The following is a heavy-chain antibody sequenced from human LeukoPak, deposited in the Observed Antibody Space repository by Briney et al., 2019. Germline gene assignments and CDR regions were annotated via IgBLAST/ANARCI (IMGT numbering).Heavy chain of an antibody. CDR3: ARDWGNWNYDY. Sequence: PGGSLRLSCAASGFTFSRYGMHWVRQGPGKGLEWVAVIWYDGSTKYYPDSVKGRFTISRDNAKNSLYLQMNSLRAEDTAVYYCARDWGNWNYDYWGQGTLVTVSS. V-gene: IGHV3-33*01. D-gene: IGHD1-7*01. J-gene: IGHJ4*02. CDR2: IWYDGSTK. CDR1: GFTFSRYG.